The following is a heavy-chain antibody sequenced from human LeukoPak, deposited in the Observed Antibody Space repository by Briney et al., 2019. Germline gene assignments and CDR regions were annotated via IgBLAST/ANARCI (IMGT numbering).Heavy chain of an antibody. J-gene: IGHJ2*01. D-gene: IGHD1-26*01. CDR1: GYTFTGYY. CDR2: INPNSDGT. Sequence: ASVKVSCKASGYTFTGYYMHWVRQAPGQGLEWMGWINPNSDGTNYAQKFQGRVTMTRDTSISTAYMELSRLRSDDTAVYYCARGEWEHGYFDLWGRGTLVTVSS. CDR3: ARGEWEHGYFDL. V-gene: IGHV1-2*02.